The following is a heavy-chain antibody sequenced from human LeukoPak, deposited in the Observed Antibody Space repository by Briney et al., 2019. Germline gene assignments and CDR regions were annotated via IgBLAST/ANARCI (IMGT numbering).Heavy chain of an antibody. CDR3: ARDSWARAYDIDH. D-gene: IGHD5-12*01. CDR1: GFTFTNYG. V-gene: IGHV1-18*01. CDR2: ISVDKGNT. Sequence: ASVKVSCKTSGFTFTNYGISWVRQAPGQGLEWMAWISVDKGNTNYIQKVQGRVTLTTDTSTSTAYMELRNLTSDDTAVYYCARDSWARAYDIDHWGQGTLVTVSS. J-gene: IGHJ5*02.